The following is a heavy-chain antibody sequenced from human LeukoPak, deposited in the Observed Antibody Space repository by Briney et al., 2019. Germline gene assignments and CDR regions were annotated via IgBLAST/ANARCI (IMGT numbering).Heavy chain of an antibody. CDR1: GYTFTGYY. CDR3: ATTGYCSSTSCYDGYYYYGMDV. V-gene: IGHV1-2*02. D-gene: IGHD2-2*03. Sequence: GASVTVSCKASGYTFTGYYMHWVRQAPGQGLEWMGWINPNSGGTNYAQKFQGRVTMTRDTSISTAYMELSRLRSDDTAVYYCATTGYCSSTSCYDGYYYYGMDVWGQGTTVTVSS. J-gene: IGHJ6*02. CDR2: INPNSGGT.